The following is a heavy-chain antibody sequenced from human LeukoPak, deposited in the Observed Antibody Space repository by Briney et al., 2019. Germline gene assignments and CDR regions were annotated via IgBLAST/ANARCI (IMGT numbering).Heavy chain of an antibody. CDR3: AREGYYGSGSPPSLYFDY. Sequence: GRSLRLSCAASGFTFSSYGMHWVRQAPGKGLEWVAVIWYDGSNKYYADSVKGRFTISRDSSRSTLYLQMNSLRPEDTAIYYCAREGYYGSGSPPSLYFDYWGQGTLVTVSS. CDR1: GFTFSSYG. CDR2: IWYDGSNK. D-gene: IGHD3-10*01. V-gene: IGHV3-33*01. J-gene: IGHJ4*02.